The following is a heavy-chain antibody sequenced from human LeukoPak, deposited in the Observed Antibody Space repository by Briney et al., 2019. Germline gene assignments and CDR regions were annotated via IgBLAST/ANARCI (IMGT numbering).Heavy chain of an antibody. Sequence: SETLSLTCTVSGGSISSFYWSWIRQPAGKGLEWIGRIYTSGSTNYSPSLKSRATISVDKSKNQFSLKLSSVTAADTAVYYCASDYGDWGQGTLVTVSS. CDR3: ASDYGD. CDR2: IYTSGST. J-gene: IGHJ4*02. CDR1: GGSISSFY. V-gene: IGHV4-4*07. D-gene: IGHD4-17*01.